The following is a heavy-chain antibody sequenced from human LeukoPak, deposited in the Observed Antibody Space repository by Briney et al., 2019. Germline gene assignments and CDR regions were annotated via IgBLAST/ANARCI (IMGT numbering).Heavy chain of an antibody. V-gene: IGHV1-69-2*01. D-gene: IGHD1-1*01. CDR2: VDPEDGET. Sequence: ASVKVSCKVSGYTFTDYYMHWVQQAPGKGLERMGLVDPEDGETIYAEKFQGRVTITADTSTDTAYMELSSLRSEDTAVYYCATLELERRSVIDYWGQGTLVTVSS. CDR1: GYTFTDYY. CDR3: ATLELERRSVIDY. J-gene: IGHJ4*01.